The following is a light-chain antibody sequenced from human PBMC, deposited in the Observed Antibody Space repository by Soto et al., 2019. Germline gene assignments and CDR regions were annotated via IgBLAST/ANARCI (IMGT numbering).Light chain of an antibody. CDR3: QQSYSTPLT. Sequence: DIQMTQSPSSLSASVXXRFTITCRANYNIRNSLNWYQQKPREAPKXXIYASSSLESGVPSRFSGSASGTDFTLTINSLQPEDFATYYCQQSYSTPLTFGQGTKVDIK. CDR2: ASS. V-gene: IGKV1-39*01. CDR1: YNIRNS. J-gene: IGKJ1*01.